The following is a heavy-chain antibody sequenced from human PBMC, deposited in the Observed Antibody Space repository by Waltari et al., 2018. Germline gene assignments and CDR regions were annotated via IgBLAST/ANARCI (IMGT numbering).Heavy chain of an antibody. D-gene: IGHD6-25*01. CDR3: ARARKNSSVHDY. V-gene: IGHV1-2*06. CDR1: GYPFTGYI. J-gene: IGHJ4*02. CDR2: INPNSGGT. Sequence: QVQLVQSGAEVKKPGASVKVSCRASGYPFTGYIIHWVRQAPGQGLEWMGRINPNSGGTNYAQKFQGRVTMTRDTSISTAYMELSRLRSDDTAVYYCARARKNSSVHDYWGQGTLVTVSS.